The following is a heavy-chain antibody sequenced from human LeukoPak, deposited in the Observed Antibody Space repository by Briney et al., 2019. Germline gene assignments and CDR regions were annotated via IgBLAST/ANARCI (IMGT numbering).Heavy chain of an antibody. J-gene: IGHJ4*02. CDR3: ATPPQDCGGDCYLYYFDY. Sequence: GSSVKVSCKASGGTFSSYAISWVRQAPGQGLEWMGGIIPIFGAANYAQKFQGRVTITADESTSTAYMELSSLRSEDTAVYYCATPPQDCGGDCYLYYFDYWAREPWSPSPQ. D-gene: IGHD2-21*02. CDR2: IIPIFGAA. V-gene: IGHV1-69*01. CDR1: GGTFSSYA.